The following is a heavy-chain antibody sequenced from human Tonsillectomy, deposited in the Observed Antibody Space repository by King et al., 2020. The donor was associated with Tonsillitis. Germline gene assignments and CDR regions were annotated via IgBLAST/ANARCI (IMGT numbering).Heavy chain of an antibody. CDR1: GFTFSSYG. Sequence: VQLVESGGGVVQPGRSLRLSCAASGFTFSSYGMHWVRQAPGKGLEWVALISYDGSNKYYADSVKGRFTISRDNSKNTLSLQMNSLRAEDTAVYYCTKDRYRYSSWLYFFDYWGQGTLVTVSS. CDR2: ISYDGSNK. CDR3: TKDRYRYSSWLYFFDY. J-gene: IGHJ4*02. V-gene: IGHV3-30*18. D-gene: IGHD6-19*01.